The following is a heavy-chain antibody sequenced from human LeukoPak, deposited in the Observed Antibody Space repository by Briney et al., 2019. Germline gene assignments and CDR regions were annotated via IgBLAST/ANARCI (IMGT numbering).Heavy chain of an antibody. CDR1: GFTFSSYS. V-gene: IGHV3-21*01. CDR3: ARTSPGNGDYGGFNIMDYFDY. J-gene: IGHJ4*02. D-gene: IGHD4-17*01. CDR2: ISSSSTYI. Sequence: GGSLRLSCAASGFTFSSYSMNWVRQAPGKGLEWVSSISSSSTYIYYADSVRGRFTISRDNAKNSLYLQMNSLRAEDTAVYYCARTSPGNGDYGGFNIMDYFDYWGQGTLVTVSS.